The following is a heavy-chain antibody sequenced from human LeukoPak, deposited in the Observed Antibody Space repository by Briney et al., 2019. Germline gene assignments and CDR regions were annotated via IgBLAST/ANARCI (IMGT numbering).Heavy chain of an antibody. CDR3: ATLSSGWHDAFDI. CDR2: ISAYNGNT. D-gene: IGHD6-19*01. CDR1: GYTFTSYG. Sequence: ASVKVSCKASGYTFTSYGISWVRQAPGQGLEWMGWISAYNGNTNYAQKLQGRVTMTTGTSTSTAYMEPRSLRSDDTAVYYCATLSSGWHDAFDIWGQGTMVTVSS. J-gene: IGHJ3*02. V-gene: IGHV1-18*01.